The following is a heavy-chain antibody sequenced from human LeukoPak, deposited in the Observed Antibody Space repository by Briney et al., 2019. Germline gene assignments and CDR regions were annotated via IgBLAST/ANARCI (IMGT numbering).Heavy chain of an antibody. J-gene: IGHJ6*03. Sequence: SETLSLTCTVSGGSISSSSYYWGWIRQPPGKGLEWIGTIYYSGSSYYNPSLKSRVTISVDTSKNQFSLKLTSVTAADTAVYYCARVDVDSGYLRLPYYMDVWGKGTTVTVSS. CDR2: IYYSGSS. CDR1: GGSISSSSYY. D-gene: IGHD3-22*01. V-gene: IGHV4-39*07. CDR3: ARVDVDSGYLRLPYYMDV.